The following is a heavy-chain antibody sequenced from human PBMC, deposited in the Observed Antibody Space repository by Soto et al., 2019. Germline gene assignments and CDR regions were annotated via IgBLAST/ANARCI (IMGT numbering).Heavy chain of an antibody. Sequence: PSETLSLTCTVSGGSISSGGYYWSWIRQHPGKGLEWIGYIYYSGSTYYNPSLKSRVTISVDTSKNQFSLKLSSVTAADTAVYYCARDAGGGYSGYDSYYFGYWGQGTLVTVSS. CDR2: IYYSGST. CDR1: GGSISSGGYY. J-gene: IGHJ4*02. D-gene: IGHD5-12*01. V-gene: IGHV4-31*03. CDR3: ARDAGGGYSGYDSYYFGY.